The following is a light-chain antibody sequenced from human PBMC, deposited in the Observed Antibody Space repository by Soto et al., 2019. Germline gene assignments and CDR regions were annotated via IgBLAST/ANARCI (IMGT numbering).Light chain of an antibody. Sequence: DIQMTQSPSSLSASVGDRVTIACRASQAISNYLAWYQQKPGKVPKLLIYAASSLQSGVPPRFSGSGSGTDFTLTISSLQPEDVSTYYCQKYDNAPRTFGGGTKVEIK. V-gene: IGKV1-27*01. CDR1: QAISNY. J-gene: IGKJ4*01. CDR2: AAS. CDR3: QKYDNAPRT.